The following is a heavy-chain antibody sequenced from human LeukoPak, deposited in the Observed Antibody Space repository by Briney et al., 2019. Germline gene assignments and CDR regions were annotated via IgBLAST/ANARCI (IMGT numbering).Heavy chain of an antibody. CDR1: GFSFDFSGYA. CDR3: AKGSIYGDYGDFDH. V-gene: IGHV3-23*05. D-gene: IGHD4-17*01. CDR2: INGIGTSL. J-gene: IGHJ4*02. Sequence: GGSLRLSCAASGFSFDFSGYAMSWVRQAPGKGLEWVSGINGIGTSLYYADSVKGRFTISRDNSDNTLYLQMNSLRADDTAVYYCAKGSIYGDYGDFDHWGQGTLVTVS.